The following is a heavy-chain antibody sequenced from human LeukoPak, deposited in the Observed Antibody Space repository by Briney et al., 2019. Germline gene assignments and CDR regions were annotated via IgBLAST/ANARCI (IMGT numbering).Heavy chain of an antibody. Sequence: TGGSLRLSCAASGFTFSSYGMHWVRQAPGKGLEWVAAIWYDGSNKYYADPVKGRFTISRDNSKNTVSLQMNSLRAEDTAVYFCARDAYYHDGSGSYSVYWGQGTLVTVS. CDR1: GFTFSSYG. J-gene: IGHJ4*02. CDR2: IWYDGSNK. D-gene: IGHD3-22*01. CDR3: ARDAYYHDGSGSYSVY. V-gene: IGHV3-33*01.